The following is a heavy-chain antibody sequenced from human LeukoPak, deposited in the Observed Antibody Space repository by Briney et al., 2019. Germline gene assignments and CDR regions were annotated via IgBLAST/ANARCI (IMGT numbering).Heavy chain of an antibody. Sequence: SETLSLTCTVSGDSITSGYYLWTWIRQPPGKGLEWIGHIDYSGSAYYNPSLKSRVTVSVDMSKNKFSLKLTSVTAADTAVDYCDCPSDYRDHDVFDFWGQGTVVTVSS. CDR2: IDYSGSA. CDR1: GDSITSGYYL. V-gene: IGHV4-30-4*01. CDR3: DCPSDYRDHDVFDF. J-gene: IGHJ3*01. D-gene: IGHD4-17*01.